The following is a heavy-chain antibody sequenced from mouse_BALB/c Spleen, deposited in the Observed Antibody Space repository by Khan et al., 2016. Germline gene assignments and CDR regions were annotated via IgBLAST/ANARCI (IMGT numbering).Heavy chain of an antibody. J-gene: IGHJ2*01. V-gene: IGHV3-2*02. Sequence: EVQLVESGPGLVKPSQSLSLTCTVTGYSITSDYAWNWIRQFPGNKLEWMGYISYSGSTSYNPSLKSRISITRDTSKNQFFLQLNSVTTEDTRTYYCARYYYGSSYFDYWGQGTTLTVSS. CDR1: GYSITSDYA. CDR2: ISYSGST. CDR3: ARYYYGSSYFDY. D-gene: IGHD1-1*01.